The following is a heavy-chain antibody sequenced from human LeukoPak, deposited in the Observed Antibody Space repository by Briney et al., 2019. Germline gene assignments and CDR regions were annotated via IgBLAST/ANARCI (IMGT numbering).Heavy chain of an antibody. CDR2: IYTSGST. J-gene: IGHJ5*02. CDR1: GGSISSGSYY. D-gene: IGHD2-2*01. CDR3: AREGSVVVVPAAIEAMNWFGP. V-gene: IGHV4-61*02. Sequence: SQTLSLTCTVSGGSISSGSYYWSWIRQPAGKGLEWIGRIYTSGSTNYNPSLKSRVTISVDTSKNQFSLKLSSVTAADTAVYYCAREGSVVVVPAAIEAMNWFGPWGQGTLVTVSS.